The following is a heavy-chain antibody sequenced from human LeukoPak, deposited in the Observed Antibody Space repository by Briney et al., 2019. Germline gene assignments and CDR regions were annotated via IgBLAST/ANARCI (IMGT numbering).Heavy chain of an antibody. CDR1: GGSFSGYY. D-gene: IGHD2/OR15-2a*01. V-gene: IGHV4-34*01. CDR3: AREFLSVVNWFDP. J-gene: IGHJ5*02. CDR2: INHSGST. Sequence: PSETLSLTCAVYGGSFSGYYWSWIRQPPGKGLEWIGEINHSGSTNYNPSLKSRVTISEDTSKNQFSLKLSSVTAADTAVYYCAREFLSVVNWFDPWGQGTLVTVSS.